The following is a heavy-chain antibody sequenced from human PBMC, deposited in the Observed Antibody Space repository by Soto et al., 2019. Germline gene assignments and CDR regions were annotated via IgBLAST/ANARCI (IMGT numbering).Heavy chain of an antibody. CDR1: GDSVSSNSAG. D-gene: IGHD1-26*01. CDR2: TYYRSKWYY. V-gene: IGHV6-1*01. Sequence: LSQTLSLTCAITGDSVSSNSAGWSWVRQSPSRGLEWLGRTYYRSKWYYEYAVSVRGRTTINPDTSKNQYSLQLNSVTPEDTAVYFCARGEQYSGRIFDYCGQGTMVTVYS. J-gene: IGHJ4*01. CDR3: ARGEQYSGRIFDY.